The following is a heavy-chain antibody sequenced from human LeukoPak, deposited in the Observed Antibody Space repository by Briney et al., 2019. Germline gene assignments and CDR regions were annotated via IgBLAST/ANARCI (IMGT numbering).Heavy chain of an antibody. CDR2: IYYSGST. Sequence: TSETLSLTCTVSGGSISGYYWSWIRQPPGKGLEWIGYIYYSGSTNYNPSLKSRVTISVDTSKNQFSLKLSSVTAADTAVYYCAILRRAYGGRFFDYWGQGTLVTVSS. V-gene: IGHV4-59*08. CDR3: AILRRAYGGRFFDY. CDR1: GGSISGYY. D-gene: IGHD4-17*01. J-gene: IGHJ4*02.